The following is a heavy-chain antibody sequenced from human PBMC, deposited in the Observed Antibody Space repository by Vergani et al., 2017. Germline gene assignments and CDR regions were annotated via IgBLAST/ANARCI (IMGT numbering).Heavy chain of an antibody. CDR3: ARGMAVGGPNWFDP. J-gene: IGHJ5*02. CDR2: IYYSGST. Sequence: QVQLQESGPGLVKPSETLSLTCTVSGGSISSYYWSWIRQPPGKGLEWIGYIYYSGSTNYNPSLKSRVTISVDTSKNQFSLKLSSVTAADTAVYYCARGMAVGGPNWFDPWGQGTLVTVSS. V-gene: IGHV4-59*01. D-gene: IGHD2-8*01. CDR1: GGSISSYY.